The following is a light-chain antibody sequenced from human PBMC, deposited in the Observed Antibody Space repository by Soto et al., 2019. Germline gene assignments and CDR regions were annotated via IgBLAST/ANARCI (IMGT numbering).Light chain of an antibody. CDR3: ATWDSSLSVAL. CDR1: TSNIGNNH. Sequence: QSALTQTPSVPAAPGQKVTVSCSGSTSNIGNNHVSWYQHLPGAAPKLLIYDDNKRPSGIPDRFSGSKSGTSATLGITGLQTGDEADYYCATWDSSLSVALFGGGTKLTVL. V-gene: IGLV1-51*01. CDR2: DDN. J-gene: IGLJ2*01.